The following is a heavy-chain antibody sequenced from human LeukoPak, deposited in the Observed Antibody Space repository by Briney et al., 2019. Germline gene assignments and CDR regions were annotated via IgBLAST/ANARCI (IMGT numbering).Heavy chain of an antibody. CDR2: ISAYNGNT. CDR3: ARVRTEYSSSSALDY. Sequence: ASVKVSCKASGYTFTSYGISWVRQAPGQGLEWMGWISAYNGNTNYAQKLQGRVTMTTDTSTSTAYMELRGLRSDDTAVYYCARVRTEYSSSSALDYWGQGTLVTVSS. CDR1: GYTFTSYG. D-gene: IGHD6-6*01. V-gene: IGHV1-18*01. J-gene: IGHJ4*02.